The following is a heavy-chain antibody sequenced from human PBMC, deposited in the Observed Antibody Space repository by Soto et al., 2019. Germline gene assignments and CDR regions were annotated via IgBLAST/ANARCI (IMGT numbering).Heavy chain of an antibody. CDR3: ARERPENYFDC. CDR2: ISYSGNT. J-gene: IGHJ4*02. Sequence: SETLSLTCTVSRGSISSHHWSWIRQPPEKGLEWIGYISYSGNTNYNPSLKSRVTMSVDTSKNQFSLKLSSVTAADTAVYYCARERPENYFDCWGQGTPVTVSS. CDR1: RGSISSHH. D-gene: IGHD6-6*01. V-gene: IGHV4-59*11.